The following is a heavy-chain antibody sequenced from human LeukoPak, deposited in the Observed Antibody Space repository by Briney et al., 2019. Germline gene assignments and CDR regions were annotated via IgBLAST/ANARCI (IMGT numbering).Heavy chain of an antibody. Sequence: GGSLRLSCAASGFTFSSYAMSWVRQAPGKGLEWVSAISGSGGSTYYADSVKGRFTISRDNSKNTLYLQMNSLRAEDTAVYYCAKDLGIAVAGPPSLVDYWGQGTLVTVSS. V-gene: IGHV3-23*01. CDR3: AKDLGIAVAGPPSLVDY. CDR1: GFTFSSYA. J-gene: IGHJ4*02. CDR2: ISGSGGST. D-gene: IGHD6-19*01.